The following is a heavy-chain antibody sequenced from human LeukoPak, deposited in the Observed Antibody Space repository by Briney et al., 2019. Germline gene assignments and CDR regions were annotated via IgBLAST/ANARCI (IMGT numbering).Heavy chain of an antibody. CDR3: ASDAPLRYYGSARMEV. CDR1: GGSISSYY. V-gene: IGHV4-4*07. D-gene: IGHD3-10*01. J-gene: IGHJ6*02. CDR2: IFSSGST. Sequence: SETLSLTCTVSGGSISSYYWSWIRQPAGKGLEWIGGIFSSGSTNYNPSLKSRVPMSVDASKNQFSLKLSSVTAADPAVYYRASDAPLRYYGSARMEVWGQGTTVTVS.